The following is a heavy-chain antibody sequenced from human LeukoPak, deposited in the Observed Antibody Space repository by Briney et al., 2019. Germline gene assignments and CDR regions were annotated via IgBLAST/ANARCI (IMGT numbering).Heavy chain of an antibody. CDR1: GYSISTGYY. Sequence: SETLSLTCTVSGYSISTGYYWGWIRQSPEKGLEWIGSIFHSGTTYYNPSLKSRVTLPVDTSKNQFSLRLSSVTAADTAVYFCAKSIASAGTNSCYYMDVWGKGTTVTVSS. D-gene: IGHD6-13*01. J-gene: IGHJ6*03. CDR2: IFHSGTT. V-gene: IGHV4-38-2*02. CDR3: AKSIASAGTNSCYYMDV.